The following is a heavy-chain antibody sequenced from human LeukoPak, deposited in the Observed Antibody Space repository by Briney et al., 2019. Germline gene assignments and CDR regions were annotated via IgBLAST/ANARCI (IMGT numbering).Heavy chain of an antibody. D-gene: IGHD3-22*01. CDR2: IYFSGRT. J-gene: IGHJ3*02. CDR3: AREYYDSNKAPALDI. Sequence: SETLSLTCSVSGGSISSYYWSWVRQPPGKGLEWSGYIYFSGRTNYNPSLKSRVTISVDTSKNQFSLKLSSVTAADTAVYYCAREYYDSNKAPALDIWGQGTMVTVSS. CDR1: GGSISSYY. V-gene: IGHV4-59*12.